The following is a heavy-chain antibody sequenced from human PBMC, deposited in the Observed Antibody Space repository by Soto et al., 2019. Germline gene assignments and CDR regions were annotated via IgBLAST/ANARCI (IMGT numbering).Heavy chain of an antibody. J-gene: IGHJ4*02. Sequence: GGSLRLSCAASGFTFSNAWMSRVRQAPGKGLEWVGRIKSKTDGGTTDYAAPVKGRFTISRDGSKNTLYLQMNGLKTEDTAVYYCTTVRDVLRYFDWLLLDYWGQGTLVTVSS. CDR1: GFTFSNAW. D-gene: IGHD3-9*01. CDR3: TTVRDVLRYFDWLLLDY. CDR2: IKSKTDGGTT. V-gene: IGHV3-15*01.